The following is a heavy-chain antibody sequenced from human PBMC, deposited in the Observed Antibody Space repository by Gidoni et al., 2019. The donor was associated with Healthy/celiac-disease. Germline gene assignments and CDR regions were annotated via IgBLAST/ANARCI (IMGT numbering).Heavy chain of an antibody. CDR1: GGSFSGYY. J-gene: IGHJ4*02. Sequence: QVQLQQWGAGLLKPSETLSLNCAVYGGSFSGYYWSWIRQPPGKGLEWIGEINHSGSTNYNPSLKSRVTISVDTSKNQFSLKLSSVTAADTAVYYCARGGKYSYGFRGTPFDYWGQGTLVTVSS. CDR2: INHSGST. CDR3: ARGGKYSYGFRGTPFDY. D-gene: IGHD5-18*01. V-gene: IGHV4-34*01.